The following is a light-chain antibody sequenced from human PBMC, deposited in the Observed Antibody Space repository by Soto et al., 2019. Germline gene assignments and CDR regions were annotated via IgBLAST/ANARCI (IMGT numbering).Light chain of an antibody. CDR1: QSVSSY. V-gene: IGKV3-11*01. J-gene: IGKJ3*01. Sequence: EIVLTQSPATLSLSPGERATLSCRASQSVSSYLAWSQQKPGQAPRLLIYDASNRATGVPARFSGSGSGTDFTLTISSLEPEDFAVYYCHQRSNWLFTFGPGTKVDVK. CDR2: DAS. CDR3: HQRSNWLFT.